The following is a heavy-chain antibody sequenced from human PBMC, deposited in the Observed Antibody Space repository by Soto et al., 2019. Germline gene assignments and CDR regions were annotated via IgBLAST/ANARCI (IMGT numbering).Heavy chain of an antibody. CDR1: GFTFSSYA. D-gene: IGHD6-6*01. Sequence: GGSLRLSCAASGFTFSSYAMSWVRQAPGKGLEWVSAISGSGGSTYYADSVKGRFTISRDNSKNTLYLQMNSLRAEDTAVYYCAKDGFAEIYSSSSLRWFDPWGQGTLVTVSS. V-gene: IGHV3-23*01. CDR3: AKDGFAEIYSSSSLRWFDP. CDR2: ISGSGGST. J-gene: IGHJ5*02.